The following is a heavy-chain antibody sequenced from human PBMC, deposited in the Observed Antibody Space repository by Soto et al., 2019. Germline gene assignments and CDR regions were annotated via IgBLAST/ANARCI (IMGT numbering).Heavy chain of an antibody. V-gene: IGHV3-30*03. CDR2: IAYEGISK. CDR3: AGNRVGSDGVAFDP. CDR1: GFMFRHFG. J-gene: IGHJ5*02. Sequence: QAQLVQSGGGVVQPGGSLRLSCVGSGFMFRHFGMHWVRQAPGKALEWVAVIAYEGISKYYGDSLKDRFTISRDNSKNTLYLQMNSLRPAETAFEYCAGNRVGSDGVAFDPWGQGSLVTVSS. D-gene: IGHD4-17*01.